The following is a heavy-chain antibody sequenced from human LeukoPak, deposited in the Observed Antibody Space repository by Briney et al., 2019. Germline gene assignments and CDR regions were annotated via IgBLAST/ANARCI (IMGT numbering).Heavy chain of an antibody. CDR2: ISYDGSNK. J-gene: IGHJ4*02. D-gene: IGHD6-19*01. V-gene: IGHV3-30*18. Sequence: GGSLRLSCAASGFTFSSYGMHWVRQAPGKGLEWVAVISYDGSNKYYADSVKGRFTISRDNSKNTLYLQMNSPRAEDTAVYYCAKESWLAEHFSYYFDYWGQGTLVTVSS. CDR1: GFTFSSYG. CDR3: AKESWLAEHFSYYFDY.